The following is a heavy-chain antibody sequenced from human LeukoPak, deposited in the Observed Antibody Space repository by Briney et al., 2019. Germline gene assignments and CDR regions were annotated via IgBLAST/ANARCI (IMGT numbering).Heavy chain of an antibody. J-gene: IGHJ6*02. CDR3: ARGTAYSSSWYPYYYGMDV. Sequence: ASVKVSCKASVYTFTSYDINWVRQATGQGREWMGWMNPNSGNTGYAQKFQGRVTMTRNTSISTAYMELSSLRSEDTAVYYCARGTAYSSSWYPYYYGMDVWGQGTTVTVSS. CDR1: VYTFTSYD. V-gene: IGHV1-8*01. CDR2: MNPNSGNT. D-gene: IGHD6-13*01.